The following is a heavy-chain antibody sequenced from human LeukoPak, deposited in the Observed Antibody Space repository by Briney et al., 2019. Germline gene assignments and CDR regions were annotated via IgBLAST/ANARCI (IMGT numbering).Heavy chain of an antibody. CDR1: GFTFSSYA. CDR3: ARGGGYNWNWGYAFDI. Sequence: PGGSLRLSCAGSGFTFSSYAMYWVRQAPGKGLEYVSGIRSNGESTNYANSVKGRFTISRDNSKKTLYLQMGSLRAEDMAVYYCARGGGYNWNWGYAFDIWGQGTVVTVSS. J-gene: IGHJ3*02. V-gene: IGHV3-64*01. D-gene: IGHD1-7*01. CDR2: IRSNGEST.